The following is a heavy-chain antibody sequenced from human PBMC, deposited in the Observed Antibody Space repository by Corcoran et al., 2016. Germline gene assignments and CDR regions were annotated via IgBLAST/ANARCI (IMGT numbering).Heavy chain of an antibody. V-gene: IGHV4-38-2*02. D-gene: IGHD6-13*01. CDR1: GYSISSGYY. CDR3: ARDYSYRAAAGVRYYYGMDV. Sequence: QVQLQESGPGLVKPSETLSLTCTVSGYSISSGYYWGWIRQPPGKGLEWIGSIYHSGSTYYNPSLKSRVTISVDTSKNQFSLKLSSVTAADTAVYYCARDYSYRAAAGVRYYYGMDVWGQGTTVTVSS. J-gene: IGHJ6*02. CDR2: IYHSGST.